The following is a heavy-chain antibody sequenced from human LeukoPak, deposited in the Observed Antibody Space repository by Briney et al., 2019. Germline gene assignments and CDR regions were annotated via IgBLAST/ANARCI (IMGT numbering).Heavy chain of an antibody. D-gene: IGHD5/OR15-5a*01. CDR3: AKNLRYTGDFDD. V-gene: IGHV1-8*01. J-gene: IGHJ4*02. CDR1: GYTFTGYD. CDR2: MNPKTGDT. Sequence: ASVKVSCKAAGYTFTGYDINRVRQAAGQGLEWLGWMNPKTGDTGYAQKFQGRVTMTRDTSITTAYMELSGLTSEDTAIYYCAKNLRYTGDFDDWGQGTLVTVSS.